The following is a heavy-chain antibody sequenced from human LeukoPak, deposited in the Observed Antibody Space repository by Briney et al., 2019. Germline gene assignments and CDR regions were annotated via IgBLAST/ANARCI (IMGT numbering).Heavy chain of an antibody. V-gene: IGHV3-48*04. J-gene: IGHJ4*02. CDR2: ISSSGSTT. Sequence: GGSLRLSCAVYGITFSRYSMNWVRQAPGKGLELVSYISSSGSTTYYAGSVKGRFTISRDNARNLVYLEMSSLRAEDTALYYCALGWYAIDYWGQGTLVTVSP. CDR3: ALGWYAIDY. D-gene: IGHD6-19*01. CDR1: GITFSRYS.